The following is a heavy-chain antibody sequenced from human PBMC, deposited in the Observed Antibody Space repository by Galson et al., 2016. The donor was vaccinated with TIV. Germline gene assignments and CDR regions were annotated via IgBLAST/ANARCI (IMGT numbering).Heavy chain of an antibody. CDR2: IWSDGSKK. D-gene: IGHD3-22*01. J-gene: IGHJ6*02. CDR1: EFTFSSYG. Sequence: LRLSCAASEFTFSSYGMHWVRQAPGKGLDWVAGIWSDGSKKQYADSVKGRFTVSRDNSKNTLFLQMNSLRAEDTAVYYCTKVPSSGFSYYYGLDVWGQGTLVSVSS. CDR3: TKVPSSGFSYYYGLDV. V-gene: IGHV3-33*03.